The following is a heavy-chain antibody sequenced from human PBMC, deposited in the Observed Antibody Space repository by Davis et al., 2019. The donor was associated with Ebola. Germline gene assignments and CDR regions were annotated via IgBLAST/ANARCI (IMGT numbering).Heavy chain of an antibody. J-gene: IGHJ6*02. V-gene: IGHV4-61*01. CDR3: ARVPLLWFGELLYSSYYYYGMDV. CDR2: IYYSGST. D-gene: IGHD3-10*01. Sequence: SETLSLTCTVSGGSVSSGSYYWSWIRQPPGKGLEWIGYIYYSGSTNYNPSLKSRVTISVDTSKNQFSLKLSSVTAADTAVYYCARVPLLWFGELLYSSYYYYGMDVWGQGTTVTVSS. CDR1: GGSVSSGSYY.